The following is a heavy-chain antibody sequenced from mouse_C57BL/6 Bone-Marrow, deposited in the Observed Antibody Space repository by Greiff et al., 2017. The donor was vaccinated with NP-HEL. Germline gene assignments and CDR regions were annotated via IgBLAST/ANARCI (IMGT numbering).Heavy chain of an antibody. V-gene: IGHV1-50*01. J-gene: IGHJ2*01. Sequence: QVQLQQPGAELVKPGASVKLSCKASGYTFTSYWMQWVKQRPGQGLEWIGEIDPSDSYTNYNQKFKGKATLTVDTSSSTAYMQLSSLTSEDSAVYYCASPYGSYWGQGTTLTVSS. CDR3: ASPYGSY. CDR2: IDPSDSYT. D-gene: IGHD1-1*02. CDR1: GYTFTSYW.